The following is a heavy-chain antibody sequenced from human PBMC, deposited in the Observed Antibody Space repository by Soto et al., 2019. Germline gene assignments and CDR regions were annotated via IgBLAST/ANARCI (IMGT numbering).Heavy chain of an antibody. CDR3: ARDLRGGSYGMDV. J-gene: IGHJ6*02. D-gene: IGHD3-10*01. CDR1: GGSISSGGYY. CDR2: IFYTGST. V-gene: IGHV4-31*03. Sequence: QVQLQESGPGLVKPSQTLSLTCTVSGGSISSGGYYWSWIRQHPGKGLEWIGYIFYTGSTYYNPSLKSRVTISVDTSKNQFSLKLSSVTAADTAVYYWARDLRGGSYGMDVWGQGTTVTVSS.